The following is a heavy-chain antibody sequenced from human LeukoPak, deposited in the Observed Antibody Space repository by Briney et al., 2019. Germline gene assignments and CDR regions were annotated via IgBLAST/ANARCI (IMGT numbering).Heavy chain of an antibody. J-gene: IGHJ4*02. V-gene: IGHV3-43*02. Sequence: GGSLRLSCAASGFTFASYAMHWDRQAPGKGLEYVSLIYGDGGTTHYADSVKGRFSISRDNSKNSLYLQMNSLRTEDTAFYYCAQDWWGSYLSWGRGALVTVSS. D-gene: IGHD1-26*01. CDR2: IYGDGGTT. CDR1: GFTFASYA. CDR3: AQDWWGSYLS.